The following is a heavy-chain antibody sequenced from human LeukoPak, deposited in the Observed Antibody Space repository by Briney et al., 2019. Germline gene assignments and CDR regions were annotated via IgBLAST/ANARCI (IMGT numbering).Heavy chain of an antibody. D-gene: IGHD3-10*01. CDR1: GFTFSNAW. V-gene: IGHV3-15*01. CDR3: TTGPYDYGSGTYYH. CDR2: IKSKTDGGTT. J-gene: IGHJ4*02. Sequence: GGSLRLSCAASGFTFSNAWMSWVRQAPGKGLEWVGRIKSKTDGGTTDYAAPVKGRFTIPRDDSKNTLYVQMNSLKTEDTAVYYCTTGPYDYGSGTYYHWGQGTLVTVSS.